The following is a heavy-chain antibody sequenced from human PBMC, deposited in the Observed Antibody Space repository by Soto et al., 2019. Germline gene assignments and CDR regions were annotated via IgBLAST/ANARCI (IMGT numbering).Heavy chain of an antibody. CDR2: ISWNSVSI. CDR1: GFTFKDYA. CDR3: AKGDFDILTGLDY. D-gene: IGHD3-9*01. Sequence: VQVVESGGGLVQPGRSLRLSCAGSGFTFKDYAMHWVRQAPGKGLEWVAGISWNSVSIGYADSVKGRFTISRDDAKNSLYLQMNSLRTEDTALYNCAKGDFDILTGLDYWGRGTLVTVSS. V-gene: IGHV3-9*01. J-gene: IGHJ4*02.